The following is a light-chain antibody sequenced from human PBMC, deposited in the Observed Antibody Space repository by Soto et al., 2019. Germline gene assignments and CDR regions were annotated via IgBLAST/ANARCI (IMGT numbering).Light chain of an antibody. CDR1: QSVSSY. J-gene: IGKJ5*01. CDR3: QQYNNWPGT. CDR2: GAS. V-gene: IGKV3D-15*01. Sequence: VVLTQSPATLSLSPGERATLSCRASQSVSSYLAWYQQKPGQAPRLLIYGASTRATGIPARFSGSGSGTEFTLTISSLQSEDFAVYYCQQYNNWPGTFGQGTRLEIK.